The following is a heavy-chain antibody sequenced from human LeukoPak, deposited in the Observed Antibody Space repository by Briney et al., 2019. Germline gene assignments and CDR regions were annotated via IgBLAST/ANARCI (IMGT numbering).Heavy chain of an antibody. CDR3: ANLDQITIFGVVDDYYMDV. D-gene: IGHD3-3*01. CDR1: GFTFSSYS. J-gene: IGHJ6*03. Sequence: NPGGSLRLSCAASGFTFSSYSMNWVRQAPGKGLEWVSSISSSSYIYYADSVKGRFTISRDNAKNSLYLQMNSLRAEDTAVYYCANLDQITIFGVVDDYYMDVWGKGTTVTVSS. V-gene: IGHV3-21*04. CDR2: ISSSSYI.